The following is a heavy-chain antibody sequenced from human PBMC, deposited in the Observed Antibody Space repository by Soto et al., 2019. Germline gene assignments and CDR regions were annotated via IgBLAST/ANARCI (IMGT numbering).Heavy chain of an antibody. V-gene: IGHV4-34*01. D-gene: IGHD3-10*01. Sequence: QVQLQQWGAGLLKPSETLSLTCAVYGGSFSGYYWSWIRQPPGKGLEWIGEINHSGSTNYNPSLKSRVTISVDTSKNQFSLKLSSVTAADTAVYYCARGLPSSVRELHIQYYFDYWGQGTLVTVSS. CDR1: GGSFSGYY. CDR2: INHSGST. J-gene: IGHJ4*02. CDR3: ARGLPSSVRELHIQYYFDY.